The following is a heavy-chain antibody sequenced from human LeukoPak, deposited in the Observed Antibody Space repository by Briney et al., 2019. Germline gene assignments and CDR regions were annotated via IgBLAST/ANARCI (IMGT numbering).Heavy chain of an antibody. CDR3: ARVMSASVWRSYGSYYYYYYMDI. CDR2: IKQDGSEK. V-gene: IGHV3-7*01. D-gene: IGHD3-16*01. Sequence: GGSLRLSCAASGFTFSSYWMSWVRQAPGKGLGWVANIKQDGSEKYSVDSVKGQFTISRDNAKNSLYMQMNSLRAEDTAVYYCARVMSASVWRSYGSYYYYYYMDIWGKGTTVTVSS. CDR1: GFTFSSYW. J-gene: IGHJ6*03.